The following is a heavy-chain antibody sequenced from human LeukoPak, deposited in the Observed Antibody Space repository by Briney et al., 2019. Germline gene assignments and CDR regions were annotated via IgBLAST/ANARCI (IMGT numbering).Heavy chain of an antibody. CDR3: ARDTADYYGSGSQDAFDI. D-gene: IGHD3-10*01. J-gene: IGHJ3*02. CDR1: GGSISTYF. CDR2: IYYSGST. V-gene: IGHV4-59*12. Sequence: SETLSLTCTVSGGSISTYFWSWIRQPPGKGLEWIGYIYYSGSTNYNPSLKSRVTMSVDTSKNQFSLKLSSVTAADTAVYYCARDTADYYGSGSQDAFDIWGQGTMVTVSS.